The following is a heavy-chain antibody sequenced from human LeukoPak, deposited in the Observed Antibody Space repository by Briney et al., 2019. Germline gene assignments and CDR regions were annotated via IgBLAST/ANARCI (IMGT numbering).Heavy chain of an antibody. CDR1: GFTFGDYA. CDR3: TRGASGSSRRSSY. V-gene: IGHV3-49*03. Sequence: GGSLRLSCTASGFTFGDYAMSWFRQAPGKGLEWVGFIRSKAYGGTTEYAASVKGRFTISRDDSKSIAYLQMNSLKTEDTAVYYCTRGASGSSRRSSYWGQGTLVTVSS. J-gene: IGHJ4*02. D-gene: IGHD1-26*01. CDR2: IRSKAYGGTT.